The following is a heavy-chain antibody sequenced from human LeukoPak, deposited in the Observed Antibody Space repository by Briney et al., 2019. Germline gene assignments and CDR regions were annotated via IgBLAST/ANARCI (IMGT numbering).Heavy chain of an antibody. D-gene: IGHD4-17*01. Sequence: ASVKVSCKASGYTFTSYDINWVRQATGQGLEWMGWMNPNSGNTGYAQKFQGRVTMTRNTSISTAYMELSSLRSEDTAVHYCAREGIKNDYGDSGRNWFDPWGQGTLVTVSS. CDR1: GYTFTSYD. CDR3: AREGIKNDYGDSGRNWFDP. CDR2: MNPNSGNT. V-gene: IGHV1-8*01. J-gene: IGHJ5*02.